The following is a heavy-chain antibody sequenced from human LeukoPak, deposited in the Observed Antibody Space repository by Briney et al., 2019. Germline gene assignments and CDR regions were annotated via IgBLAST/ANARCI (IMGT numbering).Heavy chain of an antibody. J-gene: IGHJ4*02. D-gene: IGHD6-13*01. CDR1: GFTFSSYA. V-gene: IGHV3-23*01. Sequence: GGSLRLSCAASGFTFSSYAMSWVRQAPGKGLEWVSAISGSGGSTYYADSVKGRFTISRDNSKNTLYLQMNSPRAEDTAVYYCAKGRSSSWYLPPMPGYWGQGTLVTVSS. CDR3: AKGRSSSWYLPPMPGY. CDR2: ISGSGGST.